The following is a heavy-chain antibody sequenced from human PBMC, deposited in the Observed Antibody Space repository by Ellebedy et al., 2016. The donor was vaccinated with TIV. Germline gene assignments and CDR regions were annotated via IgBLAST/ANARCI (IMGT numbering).Heavy chain of an antibody. J-gene: IGHJ3*02. CDR2: INPNSGGT. V-gene: IGHV1-2*02. Sequence: ASVKVSXKASGYTFTGYYMHWVRQAPGQGLEWMGWINPNSGGTNYAQKFQGRVTMTRDTSISTAYLELSRLRSDDTAVYYCARVAYSGSYYRGRWAFDIWGQGTMVTVSS. CDR1: GYTFTGYY. CDR3: ARVAYSGSYYRGRWAFDI. D-gene: IGHD1-26*01.